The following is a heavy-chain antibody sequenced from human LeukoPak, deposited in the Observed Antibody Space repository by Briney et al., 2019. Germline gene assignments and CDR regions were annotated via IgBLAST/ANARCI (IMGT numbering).Heavy chain of an antibody. J-gene: IGHJ5*02. V-gene: IGHV3-7*03. CDR3: ARVPGYCSGGSCYNPNWFDP. CDR2: IKQDGSEK. CDR1: GLTFSSYW. Sequence: GGSLRLSCAASGLTFSSYWMSWVRQAPGKGLEWVANIKQDGSEKYYVDSVKGRFTISRDNAKNSLYLQMNSLRAEDTAVYYCARVPGYCSGGSCYNPNWFDPWGQGTLVTVSS. D-gene: IGHD2-15*01.